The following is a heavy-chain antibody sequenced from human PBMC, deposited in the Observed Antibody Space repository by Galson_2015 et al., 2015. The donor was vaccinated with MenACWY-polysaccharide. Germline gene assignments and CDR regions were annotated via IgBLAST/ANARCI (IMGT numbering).Heavy chain of an antibody. V-gene: IGHV3-74*01. Sequence: SLRLSCAASGFTFSTYWMHWVRQAPGKGLVWVSRIKSDGSSTNYADSVKGRFTISRDNAKNTLYLQMNSLRAEDTALYYCARGYIADDWGQGTLVTVSA. D-gene: IGHD5-12*01. J-gene: IGHJ4*02. CDR1: GFTFSTYW. CDR3: ARGYIADD. CDR2: IKSDGSST.